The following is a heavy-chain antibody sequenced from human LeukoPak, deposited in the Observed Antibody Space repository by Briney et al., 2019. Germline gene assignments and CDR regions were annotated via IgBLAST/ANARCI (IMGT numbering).Heavy chain of an antibody. CDR2: INHSGST. V-gene: IGHV4-34*01. CDR1: GGSFSGYY. D-gene: IGHD2-2*02. CDR3: ARGTLHCSSTSCYTDY. J-gene: IGHJ4*02. Sequence: SETLSLTCAVYGGSFSGYYWSWLRQPPGKGLEWIGEINHSGSTNYNPSLKSRVTISVDTSKNQFSLKLSSVTAADTAVYYCARGTLHCSSTSCYTDYWGQGTLVTVSS.